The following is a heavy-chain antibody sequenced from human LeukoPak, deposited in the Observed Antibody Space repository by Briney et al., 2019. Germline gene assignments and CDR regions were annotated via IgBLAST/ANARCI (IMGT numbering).Heavy chain of an antibody. D-gene: IGHD3-10*01. CDR2: INAGNGNT. Sequence: ASVKVSCTASGYTFTSYAMHWVRQAPGQRLEWMGWINAGNGNTKYSQKFQGRVTITRDTSASTAYMELSSLRSEDTAVYYCARWNNYYGSGSYYFDYWGQGTLVTVSS. CDR1: GYTFTSYA. J-gene: IGHJ4*02. CDR3: ARWNNYYGSGSYYFDY. V-gene: IGHV1-3*01.